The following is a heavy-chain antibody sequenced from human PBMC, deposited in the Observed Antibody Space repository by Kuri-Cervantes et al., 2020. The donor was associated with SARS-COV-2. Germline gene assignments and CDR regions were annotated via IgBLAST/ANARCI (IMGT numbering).Heavy chain of an antibody. D-gene: IGHD2-8*02. Sequence: GGSLRLSCAASGFTFRDYGMHWVRQAPGKGPEWVAVVSYDGSDNDYADSVKGRFTISRDNSKNTLYLQMNSLRVEDTAVYYCARDMGAIVLVRRDWFDPWGQGTLVTVSS. CDR1: GFTFRDYG. CDR2: VSYDGSDN. J-gene: IGHJ5*02. V-gene: IGHV3-30*03. CDR3: ARDMGAIVLVRRDWFDP.